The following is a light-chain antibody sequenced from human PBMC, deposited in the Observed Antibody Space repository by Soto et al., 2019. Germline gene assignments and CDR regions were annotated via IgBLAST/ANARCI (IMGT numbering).Light chain of an antibody. Sequence: EIVMTQSPATLSVSPGERATLSCRASQSVNNNLAWYQQKPGQAPRLLIHAASTRATGIPARFSGSGSGTEFTLTISSLQSEDFAVYYCQQYTNWPRTFGQGTKVDIK. CDR2: AAS. CDR3: QQYTNWPRT. V-gene: IGKV3-15*01. CDR1: QSVNNN. J-gene: IGKJ1*01.